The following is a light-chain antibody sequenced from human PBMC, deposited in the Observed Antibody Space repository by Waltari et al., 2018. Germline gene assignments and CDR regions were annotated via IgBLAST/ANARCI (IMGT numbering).Light chain of an antibody. J-gene: IGLJ7*01. CDR2: EDT. Sequence: QSVLTQPPSVSAAPGPRVTISCPGGGANNGNNYVSCYRQFPGTAPKLLIYEDTERPSGIAGRFSGSKSGTSATLDITGLQAGDEADYYCGTWDSSLSGAVFGGGTHLTVL. V-gene: IGLV1-51*02. CDR1: GANNGNNY. CDR3: GTWDSSLSGAV.